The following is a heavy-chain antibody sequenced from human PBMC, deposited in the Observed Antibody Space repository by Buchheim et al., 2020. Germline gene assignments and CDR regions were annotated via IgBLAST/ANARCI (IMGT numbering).Heavy chain of an antibody. CDR1: GFSLSTSGVG. J-gene: IGHJ4*02. Sequence: QITLKESGPTLVKPTQTLTLTCTFSGFSLSTSGVGVGWIRQPPGKALEWLALIYWADDKRYSPSLKSRLTITKATSKKQVVLTMTNMDPVDTATYYCARLSAGTVYFDYWGQGTL. CDR2: IYWADDK. CDR3: ARLSAGTVYFDY. D-gene: IGHD6-13*01. V-gene: IGHV2-5*02.